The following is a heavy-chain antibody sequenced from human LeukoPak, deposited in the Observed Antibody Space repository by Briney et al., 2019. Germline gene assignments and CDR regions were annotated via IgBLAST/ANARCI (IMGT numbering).Heavy chain of an antibody. CDR1: GFSFSSHG. CDR2: IIGGAGGT. Sequence: GGSLRLSCAASGFSFSSHGMSWVRQAPGKGLEWVSGIIGGAGGTYYADSVKGRFTISRDNAKNTLYLQMNSLRAEDTAVYYCAHGSMYQLDYWGQGTLVTASS. CDR3: AHGSMYQLDY. D-gene: IGHD2-2*01. J-gene: IGHJ4*02. V-gene: IGHV3-23*01.